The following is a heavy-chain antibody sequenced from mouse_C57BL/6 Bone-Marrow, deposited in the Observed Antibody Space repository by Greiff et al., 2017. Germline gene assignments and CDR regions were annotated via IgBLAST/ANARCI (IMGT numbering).Heavy chain of an antibody. CDR3: ARDEIYPYFEV. V-gene: IGHV5-4*01. Sequence: EVKLVESGGGLVKPGGSLKLSCAASGFTFSSYAMSWVRQTPEKRLEWVATISDGGSYTYYPDNVKGRFTISRDNAKNNLYLQMSHLKSEDTAMYYCARDEIYPYFEVWGTGTTVTVSS. D-gene: IGHD2-1*01. J-gene: IGHJ1*03. CDR1: GFTFSSYA. CDR2: ISDGGSYT.